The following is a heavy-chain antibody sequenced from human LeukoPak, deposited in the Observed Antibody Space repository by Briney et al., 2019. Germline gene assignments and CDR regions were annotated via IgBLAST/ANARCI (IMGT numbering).Heavy chain of an antibody. CDR3: AREPIVVVPAAVNWFDP. V-gene: IGHV4-39*07. CDR2: IYYSGST. J-gene: IGHJ5*02. Sequence: PSETLSLTCTVSGGSISSSSYYWGWIRQPPGKGLEWIGSIYYSGSTYYNPSLKSRVTISVDTSKNQFSLKLSSVTAADTAVYYCAREPIVVVPAAVNWFDPWGQGTLVTVSS. CDR1: GGSISSSSYY. D-gene: IGHD2-2*01.